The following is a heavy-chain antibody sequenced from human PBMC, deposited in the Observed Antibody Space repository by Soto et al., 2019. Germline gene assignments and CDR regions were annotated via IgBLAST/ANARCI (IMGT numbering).Heavy chain of an antibody. CDR1: GYTFTSYA. D-gene: IGHD4-4*01. J-gene: IGHJ4*02. Sequence: ASVKVSCKASGYTFTSYAMHWVRQAPGQRLEWMGWINAGNGNTKYSQKFQGRVTITRDTSASTAYMELSSLRSEDTAVYYCARSPVDSNYAAEFDYWGQGTLVTVSS. V-gene: IGHV1-3*01. CDR2: INAGNGNT. CDR3: ARSPVDSNYAAEFDY.